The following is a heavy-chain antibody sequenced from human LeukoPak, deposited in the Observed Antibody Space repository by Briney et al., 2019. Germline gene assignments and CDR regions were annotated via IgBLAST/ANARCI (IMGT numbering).Heavy chain of an antibody. CDR3: ARDPRWLTPDCTSTSCYENYFDP. Sequence: SETLSLTCGVSGYSISSGYQWAWIRQSPGKVLERIGSIYHGGSAHYNPSLKSRVTISVETSKNQFSLNMYSVTAADTAVYYCARDPRWLTPDCTSTSCYENYFDPWGQGTLVTVSS. CDR2: IYHGGSA. CDR1: GYSISSGYQ. J-gene: IGHJ5*02. V-gene: IGHV4-38-2*02. D-gene: IGHD2-2*01.